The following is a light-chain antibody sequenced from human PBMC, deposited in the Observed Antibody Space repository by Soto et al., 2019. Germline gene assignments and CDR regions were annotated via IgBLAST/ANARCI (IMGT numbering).Light chain of an antibody. Sequence: EVVLTQSPGTLSLSPGERATLSCRASQSVGSSYLAWYQQRPGQAPRLLIYGTSNRATGIPDRFGGSGSGRDFTLTISRLETEDFAVYYCQQCDSSPFTFAPWTKVNI. V-gene: IGKV3-20*01. CDR1: QSVGSSY. J-gene: IGKJ3*01. CDR3: QQCDSSPFT. CDR2: GTS.